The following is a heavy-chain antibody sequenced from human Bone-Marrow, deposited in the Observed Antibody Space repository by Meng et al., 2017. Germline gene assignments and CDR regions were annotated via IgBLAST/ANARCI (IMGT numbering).Heavy chain of an antibody. D-gene: IGHD2-21*02. V-gene: IGHV3-72*01. CDR3: ARDEGVTYRH. Sequence: EVQLVESGGGFVHPGGPLRVCCAASGFTFSGYYMDWVRQAPGKVLEWVGRARNKANSYSTEYAASVKGRFTISRDESKNSLYLQMNSLKTEDTALYYCARDEGVTYRHWGQGTLVTVSS. CDR2: ARNKANSYST. J-gene: IGHJ4*02. CDR1: GFTFSGYY.